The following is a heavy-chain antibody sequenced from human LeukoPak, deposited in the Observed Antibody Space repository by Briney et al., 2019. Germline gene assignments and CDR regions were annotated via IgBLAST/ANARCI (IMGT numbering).Heavy chain of an antibody. D-gene: IGHD2/OR15-2a*01. CDR2: IYYSGST. V-gene: IGHV4-59*08. CDR3: ARLVLRSAFDI. J-gene: IGHJ3*02. CDR1: GGSISSYY. Sequence: SETLSLTCTVSGGSISSYYWSWIRQPAGKGLEWIGYIYYSGSTNYNPSLKSRVTISVDTSKNQFSLKLSSVTAADTAVYYCARLVLRSAFDIWGQGTMVTVSS.